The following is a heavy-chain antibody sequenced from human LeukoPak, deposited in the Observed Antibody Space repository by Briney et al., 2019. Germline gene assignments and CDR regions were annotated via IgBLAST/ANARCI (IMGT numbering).Heavy chain of an antibody. D-gene: IGHD1-1*01. CDR2: ISGSGGST. Sequence: GGSLRLSCAASGFTFSSYAMSWVRQAPGKGLEWVSAISGSGGSTYYADSVKGRFTISRDNTKNTLYLQMNSLRAEDTAVYYCARDGVTRRYNTYYYMDVWGEGTTVAVSS. CDR3: ARDGVTRRYNTYYYMDV. V-gene: IGHV3-23*01. CDR1: GFTFSSYA. J-gene: IGHJ6*03.